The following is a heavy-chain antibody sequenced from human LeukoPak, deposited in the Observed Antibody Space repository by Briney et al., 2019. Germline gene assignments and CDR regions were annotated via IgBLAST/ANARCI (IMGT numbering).Heavy chain of an antibody. D-gene: IGHD6-19*01. CDR3: AREYSSGWTSDY. CDR1: GFTFSSYW. Sequence: GGFLRLSCAAPGFTFSSYWMNWVRQAPGKGLVWVSRINSDGNYTTYADSVKGRFTISRDNAKNTLSLQMNSLRAEDTAVYYCAREYSSGWTSDYWGQGTLVTVSS. CDR2: INSDGNYT. V-gene: IGHV3-74*01. J-gene: IGHJ4*02.